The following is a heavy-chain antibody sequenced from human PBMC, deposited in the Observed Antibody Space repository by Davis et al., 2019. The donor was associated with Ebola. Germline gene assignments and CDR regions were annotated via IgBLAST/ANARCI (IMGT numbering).Heavy chain of an antibody. J-gene: IGHJ4*02. Sequence: GESLKISCKGSGYSFTSYWIGWVRQMPGKGLEWVGIIFPGDSDVRYSPSFRGLVTISADRSISTAYLQWSSLRASDTAVYYCARQAYNIPYGDFWGQGTLVTVSS. D-gene: IGHD1-14*01. CDR1: GYSFTSYW. V-gene: IGHV5-51*01. CDR3: ARQAYNIPYGDF. CDR2: IFPGDSDV.